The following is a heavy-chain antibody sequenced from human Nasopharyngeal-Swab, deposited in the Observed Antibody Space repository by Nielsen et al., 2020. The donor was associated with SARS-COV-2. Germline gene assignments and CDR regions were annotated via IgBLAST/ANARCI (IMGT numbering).Heavy chain of an antibody. CDR1: GGSFSDFY. V-gene: IGHV4-59*08. Sequence: SETLSLTCSVYGGSFSDFYWSWIRQPPGKGLEWIAYISYSGATNYDPSLKSRVTISRDTSKNEVSLKLNSVTAADTAVYYCAAGYDERSYSRSWFDAFDVWGQGTVVTVSS. CDR2: ISYSGAT. CDR3: AAGYDERSYSRSWFDAFDV. D-gene: IGHD6-13*01. J-gene: IGHJ3*01.